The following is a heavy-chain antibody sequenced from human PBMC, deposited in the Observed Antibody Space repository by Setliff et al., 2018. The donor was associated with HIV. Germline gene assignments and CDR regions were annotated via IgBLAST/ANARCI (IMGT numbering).Heavy chain of an antibody. Sequence: ASVKVSCKASGYTFTVYYMHWVRQAPGQGLEWMGWIKPDTGGTNYAQKFQGRVTMTRDTSISTAYMELSRLRSDDTAVYYCARGFVVVPAAMSYWGQGTLVTVSS. D-gene: IGHD2-2*01. J-gene: IGHJ4*02. CDR3: ARGFVVVPAAMSY. CDR1: GYTFTVYY. CDR2: IKPDTGGT. V-gene: IGHV1-2*02.